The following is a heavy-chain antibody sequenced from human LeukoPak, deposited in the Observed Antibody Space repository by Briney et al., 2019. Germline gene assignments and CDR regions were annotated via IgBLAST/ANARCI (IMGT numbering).Heavy chain of an antibody. CDR2: ISAYNGNT. D-gene: IGHD3-22*01. V-gene: IGHV1-18*01. CDR3: ARVYLGVTMIVVVMGDY. J-gene: IGHJ4*02. Sequence: ASVKVTCKASGYSFSSYGITWVRQAPGQGLEWMGWISAYNGNTNYAQKLQGRVTMTTDTSTRTAYMELRSLRSDDTAVYYCARVYLGVTMIVVVMGDYWGQGTLVTVSS. CDR1: GYSFSSYG.